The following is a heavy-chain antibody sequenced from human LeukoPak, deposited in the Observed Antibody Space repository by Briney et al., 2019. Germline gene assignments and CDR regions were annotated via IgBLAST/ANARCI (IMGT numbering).Heavy chain of an antibody. CDR1: GGTFSSYA. Sequence: SVKVSCKASGGTFSSYAISWVRQAPGQGLEWMGRIIPIFGIANYAQKSQSRVTITADKSTSTAYMELSSLRSEDTAVYYCASPRGDTAMGQFDYWGQGTLVTVSS. CDR3: ASPRGDTAMGQFDY. J-gene: IGHJ4*02. CDR2: IIPIFGIA. V-gene: IGHV1-69*04. D-gene: IGHD5-18*01.